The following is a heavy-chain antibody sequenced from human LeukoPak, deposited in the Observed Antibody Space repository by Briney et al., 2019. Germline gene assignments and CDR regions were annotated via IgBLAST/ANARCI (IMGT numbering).Heavy chain of an antibody. CDR2: ISNSRSTI. Sequence: PGGSLRLSCAASGFTFRNYSMHWVRQAPGKGLEWVSYISNSRSTIYYADSVKGRFTISRDNAKNTLYLQMNSLRAEDTAVYYCARGRDGWFFEYYYYMDVWGKGTTVTVSS. J-gene: IGHJ6*03. CDR1: GFTFRNYS. V-gene: IGHV3-48*01. D-gene: IGHD3-3*01. CDR3: ARGRDGWFFEYYYYMDV.